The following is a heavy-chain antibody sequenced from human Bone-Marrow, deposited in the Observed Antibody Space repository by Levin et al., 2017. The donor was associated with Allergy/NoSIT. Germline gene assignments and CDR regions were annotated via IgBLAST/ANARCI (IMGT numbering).Heavy chain of an antibody. D-gene: IGHD2-21*01. CDR1: GGSISSYY. V-gene: IGHV4-59*01. Sequence: SETLSLTCTVSGGSISSYYWSWIRQPPGKGLEWIGYIYYSGSTNYNPSLKSRVTISVDTSKNQFSLKLSSVTAADTAVYYCARARPIAILGVDAFDIWGQGTMVTVSS. CDR2: IYYSGST. CDR3: ARARPIAILGVDAFDI. J-gene: IGHJ3*02.